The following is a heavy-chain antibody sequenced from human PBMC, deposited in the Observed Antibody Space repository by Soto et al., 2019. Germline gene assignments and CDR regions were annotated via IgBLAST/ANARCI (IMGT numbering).Heavy chain of an antibody. CDR1: GYTFTNFG. V-gene: IGHV1-18*01. CDR2: ISAYNGNT. CDR3: ARHGSGWDY. J-gene: IGHJ4*02. D-gene: IGHD6-19*01. Sequence: ASVKVSCKTSGYTFTNFGLSWVRQAPGQGLEWMGWISAYNGNTNYAQNFQGRVTMTTDTSTSTAYMELSSLRSEDTAVYYCARHGSGWDYWGQGTLVTVSS.